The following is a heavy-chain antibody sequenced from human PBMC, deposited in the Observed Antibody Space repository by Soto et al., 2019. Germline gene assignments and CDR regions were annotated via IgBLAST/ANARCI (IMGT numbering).Heavy chain of an antibody. D-gene: IGHD3-22*01. V-gene: IGHV3-15*01. Sequence: PGGPLRLSCEVSGIIFSNAWMNWVRQAPGKGLEWVAGIKRLADGATTDYAAPVRGRFTISRDDSKNILYLQMNSLKSEDTGVDFCTSDLPDNWFDPWGRGTQVTVSS. CDR2: IKRLADGATT. CDR3: TSDLPDNWFDP. J-gene: IGHJ5*01. CDR1: GIIFSNAW.